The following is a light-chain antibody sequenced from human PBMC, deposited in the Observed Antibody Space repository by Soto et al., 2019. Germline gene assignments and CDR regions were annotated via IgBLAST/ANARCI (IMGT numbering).Light chain of an antibody. CDR1: QSITSW. CDR2: DAS. Sequence: DIQMTQSPSTLPASVGARVPITCRASQSITSWLAWYQQKRGKAPKLLIYDASSLESGVPSRFSGSGSGTEFTLTISSLQPDDFASYYCQQYSTYPWTFGQGTKVDIK. J-gene: IGKJ1*01. V-gene: IGKV1-5*01. CDR3: QQYSTYPWT.